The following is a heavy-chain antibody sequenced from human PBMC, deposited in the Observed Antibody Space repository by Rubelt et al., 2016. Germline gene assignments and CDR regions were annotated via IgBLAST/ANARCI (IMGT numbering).Heavy chain of an antibody. CDR2: IDPSDSYT. CDR3: AKGPLVGATDYYYYYMDV. CDR1: TSYW. J-gene: IGHJ6*03. V-gene: IGHV5-10-1*01. Sequence: TSYWISWVRQMPGKGLEWMGRIDPSDSYTNYSPSFQGHVTISADKSISTAYLQWSSLKASDTAMYYCAKGPLVGATDYYYYYMDVWGKGTTVTVSS. D-gene: IGHD1-26*01.